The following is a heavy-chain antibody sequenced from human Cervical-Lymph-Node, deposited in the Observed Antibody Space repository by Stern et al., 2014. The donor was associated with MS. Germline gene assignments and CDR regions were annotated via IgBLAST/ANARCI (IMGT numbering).Heavy chain of an antibody. CDR3: ARAHHDYGDYLNWFDP. J-gene: IGHJ5*02. V-gene: IGHV1-46*01. Sequence: VQLVESGAEVKKPGASVKVSCKASGYTFTSYYMHWVRQAPGQGLEWMGIINPSGGSTSYAQKFQGRVTMTRDTSTSTVYMELSSLRSEDTAVYYCARAHHDYGDYLNWFDPWGQGTLVTVSS. CDR2: INPSGGST. CDR1: GYTFTSYY. D-gene: IGHD4-17*01.